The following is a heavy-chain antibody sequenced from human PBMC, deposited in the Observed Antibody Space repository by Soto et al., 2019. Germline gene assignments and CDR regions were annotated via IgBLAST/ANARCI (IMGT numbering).Heavy chain of an antibody. V-gene: IGHV4-30-2*01. D-gene: IGHD3-22*01. J-gene: IGHJ4*02. CDR2: IYYGGST. CDR1: GGSISSGDFS. Sequence: SETLSLTCAISGGSISSGDFSWNCIRQPPGKGLEYIGYIYYGGSTYYNPSLQSRVTMSVDRSRNQFSLKLNSVTAADTAVYYCARVRREYDNSGPVDYWGQGTLVTVS. CDR3: ARVRREYDNSGPVDY.